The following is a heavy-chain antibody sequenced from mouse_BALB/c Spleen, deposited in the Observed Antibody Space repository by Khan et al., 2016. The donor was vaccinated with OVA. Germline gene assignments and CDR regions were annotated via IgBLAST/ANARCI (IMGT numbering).Heavy chain of an antibody. J-gene: IGHJ4*01. V-gene: IGHV3-1*02. CDR1: GYSITSGYS. CDR3: ARDGNYMDY. D-gene: IGHD2-1*01. Sequence: EVQLQESGPDLVKPSQSLSLTCTVTGYSITSGYSWHWIRQFPGNKLEWMAYIYFSGSITYNPSLKSRVSITRDTSKNQFFLQLTSVTTEDTATYYCARDGNYMDYWGQGTSVTVSS. CDR2: IYFSGSI.